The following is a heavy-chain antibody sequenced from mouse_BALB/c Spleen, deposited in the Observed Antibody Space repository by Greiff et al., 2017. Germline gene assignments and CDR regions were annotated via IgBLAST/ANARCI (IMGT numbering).Heavy chain of an antibody. CDR1: GYSFTGYN. V-gene: IGHV1-39*01. CDR2: IDPYYGGT. Sequence: EVKLQESGPELEKPGASVKISCKASGYSFTGYNMNWVKQSNGKSLEWIGNIDPYYGGTSYNQKFKGKATLTVDKSSSTAYMQLKSLTSEDSAVYYCASDYGNYSYYAMDYWGQGTSVTVSS. J-gene: IGHJ4*01. CDR3: ASDYGNYSYYAMDY. D-gene: IGHD2-1*01.